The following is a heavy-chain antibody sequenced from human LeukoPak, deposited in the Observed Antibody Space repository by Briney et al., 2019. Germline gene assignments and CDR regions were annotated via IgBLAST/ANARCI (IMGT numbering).Heavy chain of an antibody. CDR3: AREGQQQLGLDY. V-gene: IGHV3-33*01. J-gene: IGHJ4*02. CDR2: AWYDGSNK. Sequence: PGGSLRLSCSASGFTFTNYAIHWVRQAPGKGLEWVTVAWYDGSNKYYADSVKGRFTISRDNSKNTLYLQMNSLRAEDTAVYYCAREGQQQLGLDYWGQGTLVTVSS. CDR1: GFTFTNYA. D-gene: IGHD6-13*01.